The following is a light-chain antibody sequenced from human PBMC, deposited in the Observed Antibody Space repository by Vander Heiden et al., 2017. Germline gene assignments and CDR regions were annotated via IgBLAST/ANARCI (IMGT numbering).Light chain of an antibody. CDR1: QSISSY. CDR2: AAS. J-gene: IGKJ1*01. Sequence: DIQMTQSPSYLSASVVDRVTITCRASQSISSYLNWYQQKPGKAPKLLIYAASSLQSGFPSSFSGSGSGTDFTLTISSLQPEDFATYYCQHSYSTLWTFGQGTKVEIK. CDR3: QHSYSTLWT. V-gene: IGKV1-39*01.